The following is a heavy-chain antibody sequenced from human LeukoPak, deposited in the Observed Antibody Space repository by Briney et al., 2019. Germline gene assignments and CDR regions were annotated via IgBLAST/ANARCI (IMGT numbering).Heavy chain of an antibody. D-gene: IGHD4/OR15-4a*01. Sequence: PRGSLRLSCATSGFTFSGYWMHWVRQAPGKGLVWLSLINGDGSYTIYADSVKGRFTISRDNARNTLYLQMDSLRAEDTAVYYCARDGVQTTPFDYWGKGTLVTVSS. CDR3: ARDGVQTTPFDY. CDR1: GFTFSGYW. J-gene: IGHJ4*02. V-gene: IGHV3-74*01. CDR2: INGDGSYT.